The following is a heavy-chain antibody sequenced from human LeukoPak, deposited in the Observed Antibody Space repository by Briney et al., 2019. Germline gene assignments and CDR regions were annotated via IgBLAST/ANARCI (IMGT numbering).Heavy chain of an antibody. CDR3: ARGLAHGGIANWFDP. Sequence: PSETLSLTCSVPGGSLNSFSHYWAWIRQPPGKDLEGIGCIFSSGSTCYNPSLQSRVTFSLDKSNNHFALKLTSLTAADTAVYYCARGLAHGGIANWFDPWGQGTLVTVSS. V-gene: IGHV4-39*06. J-gene: IGHJ5*02. CDR1: GGSLNSFSHY. CDR2: IFSSGST. D-gene: IGHD2-21*01.